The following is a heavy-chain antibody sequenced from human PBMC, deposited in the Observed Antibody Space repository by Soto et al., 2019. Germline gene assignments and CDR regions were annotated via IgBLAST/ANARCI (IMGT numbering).Heavy chain of an antibody. V-gene: IGHV3-33*01. CDR1: GFTFSASG. CDR3: ARDPNTGYVGDY. CDR2: IWFDGSKQ. Sequence: QVQLVESGGGVVQPGTSLRLSCVASGFTFSASGMHWVRQTPGKGLEWVAIIWFDGSKQYYADSVKGRFTVSRDNPGSTLFLQMNDLRTEDTAMYYCARDPNTGYVGDYWGQGALVVVSS. D-gene: IGHD5-12*01. J-gene: IGHJ4*02.